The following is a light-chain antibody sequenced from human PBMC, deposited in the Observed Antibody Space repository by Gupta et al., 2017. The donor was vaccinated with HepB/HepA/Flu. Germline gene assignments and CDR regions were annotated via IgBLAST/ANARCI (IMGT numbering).Light chain of an antibody. CDR2: RNN. CDR1: SSNIGSNY. CDR3: EAWDDILSGGV. V-gene: IGLV1-47*01. J-gene: IGLJ2*01. Sequence: QSVLTQPPSASGTPGQRVTISCSGSSSNIGSNYVYWYQQLPGTAPKLLINRNNQRPSGVPDRFSGSNTGTSDSVDIRGLRSEDDADYDWEAWDDILSGGVFGGGTKLTVL.